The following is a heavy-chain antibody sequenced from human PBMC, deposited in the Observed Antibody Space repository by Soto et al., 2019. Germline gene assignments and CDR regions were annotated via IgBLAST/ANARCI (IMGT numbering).Heavy chain of an antibody. CDR2: ISAYNGNT. CDR1: GYTFTSYG. V-gene: IGHV1-18*01. CDR3: ARAIAARPEGYYYYGMDV. J-gene: IGHJ6*02. Sequence: ASVKVSCKASGYTFTSYGISWVRQAPGQGLEWMGWISAYNGNTNYAQKLQGRVTMTTDTSTSTVYMELSSLRSEDTAVYYCARAIAARPEGYYYYGMDVWGQGTTVTVSS. D-gene: IGHD6-6*01.